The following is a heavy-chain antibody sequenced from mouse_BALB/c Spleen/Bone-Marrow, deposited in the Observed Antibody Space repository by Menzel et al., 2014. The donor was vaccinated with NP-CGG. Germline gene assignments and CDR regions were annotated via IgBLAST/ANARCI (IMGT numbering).Heavy chain of an antibody. D-gene: IGHD1-1*01. CDR2: IRLKSNNHAT. CDR1: GFTFSNYW. Sequence: EVMLVESGGGLVQPGGSMKLSCVASGFTFSNYWMNWVRQSPEKGLEWVAEIRLKSNNHATHYAESVKGGFTISRDDSKSSVYLQMNNLRAEDTGIYYCTRSLRLFDYWGQGTTLTVSS. CDR3: TRSLRLFDY. J-gene: IGHJ2*01. V-gene: IGHV6-6*02.